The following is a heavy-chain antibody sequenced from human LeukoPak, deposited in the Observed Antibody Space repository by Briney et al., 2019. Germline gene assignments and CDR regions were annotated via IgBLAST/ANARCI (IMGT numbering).Heavy chain of an antibody. CDR3: ARVVTALNGFDP. Sequence: ASVKVSCKASGYTFTSYAMHWVRQAPGQRLEWMGWINAGNGNTKYSQKFQGRVTITRDTSASTAYMELSSLRSEDTAVYYCARVVTALNGFDPWGQGTLVTVSS. J-gene: IGHJ5*02. D-gene: IGHD2-21*02. CDR1: GYTFTSYA. CDR2: INAGNGNT. V-gene: IGHV1-3*01.